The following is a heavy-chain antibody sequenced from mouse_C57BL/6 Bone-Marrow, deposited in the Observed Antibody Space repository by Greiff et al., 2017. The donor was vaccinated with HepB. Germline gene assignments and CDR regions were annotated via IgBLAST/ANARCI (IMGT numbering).Heavy chain of an antibody. Sequence: DVKLVESGGGLVKPGGSLKLSCAASGFTFSSYAMSWVRQTPEKRLEWVATISDGGSYTYYPDNVKGRFTISRDNAKNNLYLQMSHLKSEDTAMYYCARDRGTTVVATDFDYWGQGTTLTVSS. CDR1: GFTFSSYA. V-gene: IGHV5-4*01. CDR2: ISDGGSYT. J-gene: IGHJ2*01. D-gene: IGHD1-1*01. CDR3: ARDRGTTVVATDFDY.